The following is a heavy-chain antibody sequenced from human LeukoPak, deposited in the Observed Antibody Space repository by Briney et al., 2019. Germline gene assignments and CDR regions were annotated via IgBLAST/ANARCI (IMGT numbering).Heavy chain of an antibody. Sequence: SETLSLTCAVYGGSFSGYYWSWIRQPPGKGLEWIGEINHSGSTNYNPSLKGRVTISVDTSKNQFSLKLSSVTAADTAVYYCARALLAYSSSPVIAAADYGMDVWGQGTTVTVSS. J-gene: IGHJ6*02. V-gene: IGHV4-34*01. CDR3: ARALLAYSSSPVIAAADYGMDV. CDR2: INHSGST. D-gene: IGHD6-6*01. CDR1: GGSFSGYY.